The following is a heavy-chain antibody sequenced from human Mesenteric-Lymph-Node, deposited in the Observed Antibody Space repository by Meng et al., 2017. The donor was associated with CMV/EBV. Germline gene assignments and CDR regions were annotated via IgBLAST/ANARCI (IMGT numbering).Heavy chain of an antibody. D-gene: IGHD4-17*01. J-gene: IGHJ6*02. V-gene: IGHV1-69*13. CDR2: VIPIFGTA. CDR3: ASGGDRFRGYYGMDV. CDR1: GGDFRSFS. Sequence: SVKVSCKAYGGDFRSFSISWVRQAPGQGPEWMGGVIPIFGTANSAQKFQGRVTINADESTATAYMELSSLRSEDTAVYCCASGGDRFRGYYGMDVWGQGTTVTVSS.